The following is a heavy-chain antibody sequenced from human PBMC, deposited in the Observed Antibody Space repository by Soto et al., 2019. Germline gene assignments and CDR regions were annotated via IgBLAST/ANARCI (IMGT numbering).Heavy chain of an antibody. J-gene: IGHJ6*02. CDR1: GGSISSGDYY. CDR2: IYYSGST. V-gene: IGHV4-30-4*01. CDR3: AREYYDFWSGYLTYYGMDV. D-gene: IGHD3-3*01. Sequence: SETLSLTGTVSGGSISSGDYYWSWIRRPPGKGLEWIGYIYYSGSTYYNPSLKSRVTISVDTSKNQFSLKLSSVTAADTAVYYCAREYYDFWSGYLTYYGMDVWGQGTTVTVSS.